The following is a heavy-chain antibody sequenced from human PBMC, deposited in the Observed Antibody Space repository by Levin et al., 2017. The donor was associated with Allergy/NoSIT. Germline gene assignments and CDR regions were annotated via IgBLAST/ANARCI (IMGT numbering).Heavy chain of an antibody. CDR2: MKQDGSEK. CDR1: GLTFSSYW. V-gene: IGHV3-7*01. CDR3: AAFWEEGYFDY. Sequence: PGESLKISCAVSGLTFSSYWMNWVRQAPGKGLECVAIMKQDGSEKYYVDSVKGRFTISRDNTKNSLYLQMNSLRAEDTAVYYCAAFWEEGYFDYWGQGTLVTVSS. J-gene: IGHJ4*02. D-gene: IGHD3-16*01.